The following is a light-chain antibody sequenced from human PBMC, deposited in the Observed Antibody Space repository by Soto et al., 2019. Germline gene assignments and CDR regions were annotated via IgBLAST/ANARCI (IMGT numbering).Light chain of an antibody. Sequence: IVLTQSSASLSLSPGARASLFCRASKSVRRSLAWYQQKPGETPRLLIYDAFNRATGIPARFNGSGSGTDFTLTVSSLEPEDFAVYYCQQRSNCPLTFGGGTKVEIK. CDR3: QQRSNCPLT. CDR1: KSVRRS. J-gene: IGKJ4*01. CDR2: DAF. V-gene: IGKV3-11*01.